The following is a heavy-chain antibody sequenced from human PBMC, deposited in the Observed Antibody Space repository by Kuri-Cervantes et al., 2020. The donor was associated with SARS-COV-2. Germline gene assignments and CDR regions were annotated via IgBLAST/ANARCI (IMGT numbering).Heavy chain of an antibody. D-gene: IGHD3-22*01. V-gene: IGHV4-59*08. Sequence: SETLSLTCTVSGGSISSYYWSWIRQPPGKGREWIGYIYYSGSTNYNPSLKSRVTISVDTSKNQFSLKLSSVTAADTAVYYCAGHGYYDSSGYFAFDIWGQGTMVTVSS. CDR2: IYYSGST. CDR3: AGHGYYDSSGYFAFDI. J-gene: IGHJ3*02. CDR1: GGSISSYY.